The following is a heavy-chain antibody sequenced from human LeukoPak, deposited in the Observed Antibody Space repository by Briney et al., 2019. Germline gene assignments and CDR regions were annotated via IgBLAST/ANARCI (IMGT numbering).Heavy chain of an antibody. J-gene: IGHJ4*02. CDR3: AKDIQYYDFWSGGNDY. CDR1: GFTFSSYA. CDR2: ISGSGGST. Sequence: GGSLRLSCAASGFTFSSYAMSWVRQAPGKGLEWVSAISGSGGSTYYADSVKGRFTISRDNSKNTLYLQMNSLRAEDTAVYYCAKDIQYYDFWSGGNDYWGQGTLVTVSS. D-gene: IGHD3-3*01. V-gene: IGHV3-23*01.